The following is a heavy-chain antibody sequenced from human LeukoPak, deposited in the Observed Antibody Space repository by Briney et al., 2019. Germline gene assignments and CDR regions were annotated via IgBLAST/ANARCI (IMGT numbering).Heavy chain of an antibody. Sequence: GGSLRLSCAASGFDFSRYGMHWVRQAPGMGLEWVAFVRYDGGNKYYTDSVKGRFTISKDNSKNTLYPQRNSLRGGHTALYSFARESGADYHSGGPRDWGVGSLVTVSS. D-gene: IGHD4/OR15-4a*01. J-gene: IGHJ4*02. CDR1: GFDFSRYG. CDR2: VRYDGGNK. V-gene: IGHV3-30*02. CDR3: ARESGADYHSGGPRD.